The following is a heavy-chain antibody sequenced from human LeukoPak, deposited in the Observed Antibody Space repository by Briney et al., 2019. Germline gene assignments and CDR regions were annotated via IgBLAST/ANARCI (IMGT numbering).Heavy chain of an antibody. V-gene: IGHV1-46*01. J-gene: IGHJ5*02. CDR3: ARDAGDLTGSHNWFDP. D-gene: IGHD3-9*01. CDR1: GYTFTSYY. CDR2: IGPSDGGT. Sequence: GASVKVSCKASGYTFTSYYMHWVRQAPGQGLEWMGLIGPSDGGTRYAQRFQGRVTMTRDPSTSTVYMDLSSLKSEDTAVYYCARDAGDLTGSHNWFDPWGQGTLVTVSS.